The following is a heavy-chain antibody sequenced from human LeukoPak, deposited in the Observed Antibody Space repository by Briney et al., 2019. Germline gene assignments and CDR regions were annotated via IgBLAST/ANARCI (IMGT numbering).Heavy chain of an antibody. D-gene: IGHD3-22*01. CDR3: VRDPYYYDSPFDY. J-gene: IGHJ4*02. CDR1: GFTFSSYE. V-gene: IGHV3-48*03. CDR2: ISGSGSTI. Sequence: PGGSLRLSCAASGFTFSSYEMNWVRQAPGKGLEWVSYISGSGSTIYYADSVKGRFTISRDNAKNSLYLQMNSLRAEDTAVYYCVRDPYYYDSPFDYWGQGTLVTVSS.